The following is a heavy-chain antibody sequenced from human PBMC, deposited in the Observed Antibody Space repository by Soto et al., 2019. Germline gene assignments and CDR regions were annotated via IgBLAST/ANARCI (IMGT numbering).Heavy chain of an antibody. J-gene: IGHJ5*02. Sequence: GESLKISCKGSGYSFTSYWIYWVRQMPGKGLEWMGRIDPSDSYTNYSPSFQGHVTISADKSISTAYLQWSSLKASDTAMYYCARRHRSSSAFDPWGQGTLVTVSS. CDR2: IDPSDSYT. V-gene: IGHV5-10-1*01. D-gene: IGHD6-13*01. CDR3: ARRHRSSSAFDP. CDR1: GYSFTSYW.